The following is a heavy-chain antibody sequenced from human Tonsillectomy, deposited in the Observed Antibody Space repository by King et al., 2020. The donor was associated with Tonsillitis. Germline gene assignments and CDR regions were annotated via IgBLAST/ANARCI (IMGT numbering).Heavy chain of an antibody. V-gene: IGHV3-33*05. J-gene: IGHJ4*02. Sequence: VQLVESGGGVVQPGRSLRLSCAASGFIFSDYGMHWVRQPPGNGLEWVAVISYDGRNKYYADSVKGRLTISRENSKNTLYLKMNSLRAEDTAVYYCASPRDENSGYPDYWGQGTLVIVSS. CDR2: ISYDGRNK. CDR1: GFIFSDYG. D-gene: IGHD3-22*01. CDR3: ASPRDENSGYPDY.